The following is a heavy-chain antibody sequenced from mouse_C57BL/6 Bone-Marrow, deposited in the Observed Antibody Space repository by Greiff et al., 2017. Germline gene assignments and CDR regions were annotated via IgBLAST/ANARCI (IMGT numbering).Heavy chain of an antibody. CDR1: GFTFSDYG. D-gene: IGHD2-2*01. J-gene: IGHJ3*01. Sequence: EVKLLESGGGLVQPGGSLKLSCAASGFTFSDYGMAWVRQAPRKGPEWVAFISNLAYSISYADTVTGRFTISRENATNTPYLEMRSLTSEDTDMYYCARAGYDGYAYWGQGTLVTVSA. V-gene: IGHV5-15*01. CDR3: ARAGYDGYAY. CDR2: ISNLAYSI.